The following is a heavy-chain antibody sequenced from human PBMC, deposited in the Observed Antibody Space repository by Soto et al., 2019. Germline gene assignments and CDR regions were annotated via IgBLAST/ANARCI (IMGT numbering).Heavy chain of an antibody. Sequence: SETLSLTCTVSGGSISSSYWSWIRQPPGRGLEWIGNIHYSGSTNYNPSLKSRVTISVDTSKSHFSLKLSSVTAADTAVYYCARHNGPLYVGYYYDMDVWGQGTTVTVSS. CDR1: GGSISSSY. D-gene: IGHD3-16*01. J-gene: IGHJ6*02. V-gene: IGHV4-59*08. CDR2: IHYSGST. CDR3: ARHNGPLYVGYYYDMDV.